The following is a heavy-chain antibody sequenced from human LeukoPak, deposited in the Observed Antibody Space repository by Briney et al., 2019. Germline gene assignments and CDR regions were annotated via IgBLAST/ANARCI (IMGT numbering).Heavy chain of an antibody. D-gene: IGHD3-10*01. CDR2: FYHSGST. Sequence: SETLSLTCSVSGYSISSGYYWGWIRQPPGKGLEWIGSFYHSGSTYYNPSLKSRVTISVDTSKNQFSLQLSSVTAADTAVYYCARGQELWFGGNWFDPWGQGTLVTVSS. V-gene: IGHV4-38-2*02. J-gene: IGHJ5*02. CDR1: GYSISSGYY. CDR3: ARGQELWFGGNWFDP.